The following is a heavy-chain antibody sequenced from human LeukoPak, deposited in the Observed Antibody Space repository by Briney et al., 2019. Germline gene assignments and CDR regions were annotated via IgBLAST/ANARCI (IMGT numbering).Heavy chain of an antibody. V-gene: IGHV4-30-4*01. Sequence: PSQTLSLTCTVSGGSISSGDYYWSWIRQPPGKGLEWIGYIYYSGSTYYNPSLKSRVTISVDTSKNQFSLKLSSVTAADTAVYYCARARGYDILTGSRDVPFFDYWGQGTLVTVSS. CDR3: ARARGYDILTGSRDVPFFDY. CDR2: IYYSGST. D-gene: IGHD3-9*01. CDR1: GGSISSGDYY. J-gene: IGHJ4*02.